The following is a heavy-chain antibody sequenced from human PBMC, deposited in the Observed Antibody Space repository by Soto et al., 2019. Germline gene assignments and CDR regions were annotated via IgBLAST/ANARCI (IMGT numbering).Heavy chain of an antibody. CDR2: ISYDGSNK. Sequence: GGSLRLSCVASGFTFNTYAIHWVRQAPGKGLEWVTVISYDGSNKYYADSVKGRFTISRDNSKDTVYLQMISLRAEDTAVYYCARSSGVYDSSEAXWGQGTLVTVSS. CDR1: GFTFNTYA. CDR3: ARSSGVYDSSEAX. J-gene: IGHJ4*02. V-gene: IGHV3-30-3*01. D-gene: IGHD3-22*01.